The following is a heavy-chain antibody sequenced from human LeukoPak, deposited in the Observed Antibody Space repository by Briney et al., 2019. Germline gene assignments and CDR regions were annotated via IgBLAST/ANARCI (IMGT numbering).Heavy chain of an antibody. CDR1: GFPFSSYA. D-gene: IGHD6-13*01. J-gene: IGHJ4*02. V-gene: IGHV3-23*01. CDR3: AKTRRVAAAGTVNY. CDR2: ISGSGGDT. Sequence: PGGSLRLPCAASGFPFSSYAMSWVRQAPGKGLEWASAISGSGGDTNYADSVKGRFTISRDNSKNTLYLQMNSLRAADTAVYYCAKTRRVAAAGTVNYWGQGTLVTVSS.